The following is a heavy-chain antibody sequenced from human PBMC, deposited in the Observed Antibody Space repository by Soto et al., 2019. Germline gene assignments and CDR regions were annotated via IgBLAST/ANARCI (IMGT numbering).Heavy chain of an antibody. CDR1: GFTFSDYY. CDR2: ISSSGSTI. Sequence: GSLRLSCAASGFTFSDYYMSWIRQAPGKGLEWVSYISSSGSTIYYADSVKGRFTISRDNAKNSLYLQMNSLRAEDTAVYYCARDLVAYYYDSSGYYPPEGYWGQGTLVTVSS. CDR3: ARDLVAYYYDSSGYYPPEGY. J-gene: IGHJ4*02. D-gene: IGHD3-22*01. V-gene: IGHV3-11*01.